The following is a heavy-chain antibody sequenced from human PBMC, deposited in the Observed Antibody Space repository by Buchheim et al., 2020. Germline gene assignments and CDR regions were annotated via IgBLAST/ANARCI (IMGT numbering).Heavy chain of an antibody. Sequence: QVQLVESGGGVVQPGRSLRLSCAASGFTFSSYGMHWVRQAPGKGLEWVAVIWYDGSNKYYADSVKGRFTISRDNSKNTLYLQMNSLRAEDTAVYYCAKGGGQWEPQSWFDPWGQGTL. CDR2: IWYDGSNK. D-gene: IGHD1-26*01. V-gene: IGHV3-33*06. CDR3: AKGGGQWEPQSWFDP. J-gene: IGHJ5*02. CDR1: GFTFSSYG.